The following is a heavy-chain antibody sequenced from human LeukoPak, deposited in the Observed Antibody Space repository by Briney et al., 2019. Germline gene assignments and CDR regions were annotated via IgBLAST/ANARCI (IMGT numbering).Heavy chain of an antibody. V-gene: IGHV4-61*08. CDR2: IYYSGST. J-gene: IGHJ3*02. CDR3: ARTNAFDI. CDR1: GGSVSSGGYY. Sequence: SETLSLTCTVSGGSVSSGGYYWSWIRQPPGKGLEWIGYIYYSGSTNYNPSLKSRVTISVDTSKNQFSLRLSSVTAADTAVYYCARTNAFDIWGQGTMVTVSS.